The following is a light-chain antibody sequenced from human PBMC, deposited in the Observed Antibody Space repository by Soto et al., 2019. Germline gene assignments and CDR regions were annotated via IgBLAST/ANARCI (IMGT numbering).Light chain of an antibody. J-gene: IGKJ4*01. CDR2: GAS. V-gene: IGKV1-39*01. Sequence: DIQLTQSPSSLSASLGDSITITCRASETISTFLNWYQVQPGKAPRLLVYGASYLQVGVPVRFRASGSGTLFTLTINNLQREDLASYFCQQFFSAALTFGGGTQVDIE. CDR1: ETISTF. CDR3: QQFFSAALT.